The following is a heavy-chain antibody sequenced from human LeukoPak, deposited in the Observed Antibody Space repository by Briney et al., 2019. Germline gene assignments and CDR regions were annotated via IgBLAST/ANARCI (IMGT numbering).Heavy chain of an antibody. CDR1: GYTFTSYG. CDR2: ISTYNGKT. CDR3: ARVGIPTSYYYMDV. Sequence: GASVKVSCKASGYTFTSYGISWVRQAPGQGLEWMGWISTYNGKTNYAQKLQGRVTMTTDTSTSTAYMELRSLRSDDTAVYYCARVGIPTSYYYMDVWGKGTTVSVSS. V-gene: IGHV1-18*01. J-gene: IGHJ6*03.